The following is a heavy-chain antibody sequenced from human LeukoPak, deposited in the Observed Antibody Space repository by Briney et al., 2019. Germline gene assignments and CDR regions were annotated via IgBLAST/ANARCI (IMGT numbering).Heavy chain of an antibody. CDR1: GYSISSGYY. J-gene: IGHJ4*02. D-gene: IGHD3-3*01. CDR3: ARDGGVAPRTFDY. V-gene: IGHV4-38-2*02. CDR2: IYHSGST. Sequence: SETLSLTCAVSGYSISSGYYWGWIRQPPGKGLEWIGTIYHSGSTYYNPSLKSRVTISVDTSKNQFSLKLSSVTAADTAVYYCARDGGVAPRTFDYWGQGTLVTVSS.